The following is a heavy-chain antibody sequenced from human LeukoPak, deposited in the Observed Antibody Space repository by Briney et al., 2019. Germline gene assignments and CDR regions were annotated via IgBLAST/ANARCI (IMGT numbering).Heavy chain of an antibody. CDR3: VRGWSGGC. D-gene: IGHD3-3*01. CDR2: ISVSGSTT. Sequence: GGSLRLSCAVSGFTFSNYGMHWVRQAPGKGLEWVSYISVSGSTTYYADSVKGRLTISRDNARNLLFLQMNTLRAEDTATYYCVRGWSGGCWGQGTLVTVSS. V-gene: IGHV3-48*04. CDR1: GFTFSNYG. J-gene: IGHJ4*02.